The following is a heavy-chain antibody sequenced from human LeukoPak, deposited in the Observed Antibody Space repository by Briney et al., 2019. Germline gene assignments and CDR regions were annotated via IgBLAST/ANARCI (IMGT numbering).Heavy chain of an antibody. CDR2: MNPNSGNT. D-gene: IGHD6-19*01. CDR1: GYTFTSYD. CDR3: ARDFLPWLAATQGFDY. J-gene: IGHJ4*02. V-gene: IGHV1-8*03. Sequence: ASVKVSCKASGYTFTSYDINWVRQATGQGLEWMGWMNPNSGNTGYAQKFQGRVTITRNTSISTAYMELSSLRAEDTALYYCARDFLPWLAATQGFDYWGQGTLVTVSS.